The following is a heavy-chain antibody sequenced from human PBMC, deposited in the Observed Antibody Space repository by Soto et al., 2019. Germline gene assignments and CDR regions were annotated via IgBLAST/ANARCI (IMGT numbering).Heavy chain of an antibody. J-gene: IGHJ4*02. V-gene: IGHV3-23*01. Sequence: EVQLLDSGGGLVQPGGSLRLSCAASGFTFSNYAMTWVRQGPGKGLEWVSGIRGSGGRSYYADPVKGRFTISRDNSKRTLYLQMNSLRAEDTAVYYCAKAYFVWSSEQPYYFDYWGQGTLVTVSS. D-gene: IGHD3-16*01. CDR3: AKAYFVWSSEQPYYFDY. CDR1: GFTFSNYA. CDR2: IRGSGGRS.